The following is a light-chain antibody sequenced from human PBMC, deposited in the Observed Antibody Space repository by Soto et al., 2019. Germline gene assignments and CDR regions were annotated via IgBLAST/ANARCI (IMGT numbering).Light chain of an antibody. CDR3: QQHINWPLT. CDR2: GAS. J-gene: IGKJ4*01. V-gene: IGKV3-11*01. CDR1: QAVTSKF. Sequence: EIVLTQSPGTLSLSPGDEATLSCKASQAVTSKFLAWYQQKPGQPPRLLILGASTRATGIAARFSGSGSGADFTLTISSLEPGDFALYYCQQHINWPLTFGGGTKVDIK.